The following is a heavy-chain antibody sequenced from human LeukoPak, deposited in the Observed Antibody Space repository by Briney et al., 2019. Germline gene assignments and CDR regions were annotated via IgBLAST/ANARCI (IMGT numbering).Heavy chain of an antibody. CDR1: GFTFSNAW. V-gene: IGHV3-15*01. CDR2: IKCKTDGGTT. Sequence: GGPLSLPCAASGFTFSNAWVRWVRQAPGRGGEGVGRIKCKTDGGTTDYAAAVKGKFTISRDDSKNTLYVQMNSLKTEDTAVYYCTTDRRDILTGYYKGALGYWGQGTLVTVSS. CDR3: TTDRRDILTGYYKGALGY. J-gene: IGHJ4*02. D-gene: IGHD3-9*01.